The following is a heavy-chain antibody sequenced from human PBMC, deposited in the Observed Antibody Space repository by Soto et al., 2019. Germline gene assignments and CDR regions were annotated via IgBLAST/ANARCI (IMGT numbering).Heavy chain of an antibody. Sequence: SETLSLTCTVSGCSISSSSYYWGWIRQPPGKGLEWIGSIYYSGSTYYNPSLKSRVTISVDTSKNQFSLKLSSVTAADTAVYYCARLNDRKGMDVWGQGTTVTVSS. CDR3: ARLNDRKGMDV. V-gene: IGHV4-39*01. CDR2: IYYSGST. CDR1: GCSISSSSYY. D-gene: IGHD1-1*01. J-gene: IGHJ6*02.